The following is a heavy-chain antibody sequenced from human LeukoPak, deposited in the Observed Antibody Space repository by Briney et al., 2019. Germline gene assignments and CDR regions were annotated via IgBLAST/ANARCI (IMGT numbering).Heavy chain of an antibody. CDR3: ARLWGYCSGGSCSDY. CDR1: GYSFTNYW. J-gene: IGHJ4*02. Sequence: GESLKISCKGSGYSFTNYWIGWVRQMPGKGLEWMGRIDPSDSYTNYSPSFQGHVTISADKSISTAYLQWSSLKASDTAMYYCARLWGYCSGGSCSDYWGQGTLVTVSS. D-gene: IGHD2-15*01. CDR2: IDPSDSYT. V-gene: IGHV5-10-1*01.